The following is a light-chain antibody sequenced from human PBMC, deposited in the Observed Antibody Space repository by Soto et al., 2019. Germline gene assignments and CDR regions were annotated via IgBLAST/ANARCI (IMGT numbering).Light chain of an antibody. CDR3: QRCNKYPLT. CDR2: DAS. Sequence: AIQLTQSPSSLSASVGDRVTITCRASQGISSALAWYQQKPGQAPKLLIYDASSLESGVPSRFSGSGAGTDFTPTNSSLQREEFATYYCQRCNKYPLTFGGGTKVEIK. J-gene: IGKJ4*01. CDR1: QGISSA. V-gene: IGKV1D-13*01.